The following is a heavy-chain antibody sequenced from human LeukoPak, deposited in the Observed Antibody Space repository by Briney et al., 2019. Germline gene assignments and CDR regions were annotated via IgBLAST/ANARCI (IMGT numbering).Heavy chain of an antibody. V-gene: IGHV3-7*01. CDR1: GFTFSTYW. J-gene: IGHJ3*02. CDR2: IKEDGSEK. Sequence: GGSLRLSCAASGFTFSTYWMSGVRQAPGKGLESGAIIKEDGSEKFYVDSVKGRFTISRDNAKNSLYLDMNGLRAEDAAVYYCARDGPPRTAFDIWGQGTMVTVSS. CDR3: ARDGPPRTAFDI.